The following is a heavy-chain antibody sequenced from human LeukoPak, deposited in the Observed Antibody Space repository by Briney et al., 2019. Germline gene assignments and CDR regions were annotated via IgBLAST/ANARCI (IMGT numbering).Heavy chain of an antibody. Sequence: GGSLRLCCAASGFTFSNYAMSWVRQAPGEGLEWVSAISGSGGSTYYADSVKGRFTISRDNSQNTLYLQMNSLRAEDTAVYYCAKRYYDFPLGYWGQGTLVTVSS. J-gene: IGHJ4*02. CDR3: AKRYYDFPLGY. CDR2: ISGSGGST. CDR1: GFTFSNYA. D-gene: IGHD3-3*01. V-gene: IGHV3-23*01.